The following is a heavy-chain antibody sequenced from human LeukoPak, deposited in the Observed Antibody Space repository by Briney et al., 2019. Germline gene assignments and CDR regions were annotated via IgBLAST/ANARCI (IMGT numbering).Heavy chain of an antibody. V-gene: IGHV1-69*06. CDR2: IIPIFGTA. CDR3: ARDRTVTTPYYYYMDV. D-gene: IGHD4-17*01. Sequence: ASVKVSCKASGGTFSSYAISWVRQAPGQGLEWMGRIIPIFGTANYAQKFQGRVTITADKSTSTAYMELSSLRSEDTAVYYCARDRTVTTPYYYYMDVWGKGTTVTVS. J-gene: IGHJ6*03. CDR1: GGTFSSYA.